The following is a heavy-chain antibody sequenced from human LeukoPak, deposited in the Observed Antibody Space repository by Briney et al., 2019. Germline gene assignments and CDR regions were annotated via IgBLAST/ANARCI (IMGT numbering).Heavy chain of an antibody. CDR1: GYTFTSYG. CDR3: ARGSDFYDFWSGYYAGAEYFQH. Sequence: ASVKVSCKASGYTFTSYGISWVRQAPGQGLEWMGWISAYNGNTNYAQKLQGRVTMTTDTSTSTAYMELRSLRSDDTAVYYCARGSDFYDFWSGYYAGAEYFQHWGQGTLVTVSS. CDR2: ISAYNGNT. J-gene: IGHJ1*01. D-gene: IGHD3-3*01. V-gene: IGHV1-18*01.